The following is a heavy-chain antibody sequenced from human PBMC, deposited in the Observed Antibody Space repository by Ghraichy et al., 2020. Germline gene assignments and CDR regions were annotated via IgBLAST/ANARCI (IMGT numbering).Heavy chain of an antibody. Sequence: GGSLRLSCEASGFIFSSYAMSWVRQAPGKGLEWVSAISGNGASTYYADSVRGRFTISRDNSKNTLYLQMNSLRADDTAVYYCAKRLRDSRGYYGFDYWGQGTLVTVSS. V-gene: IGHV3-23*01. J-gene: IGHJ4*02. CDR1: GFIFSSYA. CDR3: AKRLRDSRGYYGFDY. CDR2: ISGNGAST. D-gene: IGHD3-22*01.